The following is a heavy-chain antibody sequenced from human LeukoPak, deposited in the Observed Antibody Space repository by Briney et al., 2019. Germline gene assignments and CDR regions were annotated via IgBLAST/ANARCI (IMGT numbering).Heavy chain of an antibody. CDR2: ISFDASNK. CDR1: GFTFSSCG. D-gene: IGHD2-21*02. J-gene: IGHJ3*01. CDR3: ARGVRAPYCGADCYDAFDL. V-gene: IGHV3-30*03. Sequence: GGSLRLSCAASGFTFSSCGMHWVRQAPGKGLEWVTVISFDASNKYYADSVKGRFTISRDNSKNTLYLQMNSLRAEDTAVYYCARGVRAPYCGADCYDAFDLWGQGTMITVSS.